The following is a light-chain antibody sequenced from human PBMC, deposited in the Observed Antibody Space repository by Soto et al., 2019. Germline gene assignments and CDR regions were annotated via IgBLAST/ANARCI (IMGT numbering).Light chain of an antibody. V-gene: IGLV2-14*01. CDR3: SSYSHIKTRDCV. CDR1: SGDIGSYNR. CDR2: EVT. J-gene: IGLJ1*01. Sequence: QSALTQPASVSGSPGQSITISCTGTSGDIGSYNRVSWYQQHPGKAPKLIIYEVTVRPSGVSNRFSGSKYGNTASLTISGLQAEDEAEYYCSSYSHIKTRDCVFGTGTQLTLL.